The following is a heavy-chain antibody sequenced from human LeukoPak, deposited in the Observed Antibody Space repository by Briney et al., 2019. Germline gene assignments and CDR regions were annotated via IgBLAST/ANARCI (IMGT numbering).Heavy chain of an antibody. CDR2: INHSGST. CDR1: GGSISSYY. J-gene: IGHJ3*02. D-gene: IGHD2-21*01. V-gene: IGHV4-34*01. CDR3: ARQTYSDGDAFDI. Sequence: SETLSLTCTVSGGSISSYYWSWIRQPPGKGLEWIGEINHSGSTNYNPSLKSRFTISVDTSKNQFSLKLSSVPAADTAVYYCARQTYSDGDAFDIWGQGTMVTVSS.